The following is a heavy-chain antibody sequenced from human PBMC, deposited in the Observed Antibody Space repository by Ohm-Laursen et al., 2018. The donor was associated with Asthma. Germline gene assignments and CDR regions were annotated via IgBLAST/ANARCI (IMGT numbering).Heavy chain of an antibody. CDR1: GYTFTDYY. D-gene: IGHD4-23*01. J-gene: IGHJ4*02. CDR3: ATARHDYGGNSRVFDY. Sequence: GATVKISCKVSGYTFTDYYMHWVQQAPGKGLEWMGLVDPEDGETIYAEKFQGRVTITADTSTDTAYMELSSLRSEDTAVYYCATARHDYGGNSRVFDYWGQGTLVTVSS. CDR2: VDPEDGET. V-gene: IGHV1-69-2*01.